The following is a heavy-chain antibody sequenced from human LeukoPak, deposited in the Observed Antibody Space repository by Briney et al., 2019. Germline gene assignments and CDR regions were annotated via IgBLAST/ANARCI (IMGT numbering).Heavy chain of an antibody. CDR2: IIPIFGTA. D-gene: IGHD2-2*01. CDR3: ARDLKPAAKNAFDI. Sequence: GASVKVSCKASGYTFSSYAISWVRQAPGQGLEWMGGIIPIFGTANYAQKFQGRVTITADESTSTAYMELSSLRSEDTAVYYCARDLKPAAKNAFDIWGQGTMVTVSS. J-gene: IGHJ3*02. CDR1: GYTFSSYA. V-gene: IGHV1-69*13.